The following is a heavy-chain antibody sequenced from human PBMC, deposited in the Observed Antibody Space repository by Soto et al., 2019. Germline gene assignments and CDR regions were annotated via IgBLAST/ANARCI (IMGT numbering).Heavy chain of an antibody. Sequence: QVQLVQSGAEVKKPGSSVKVSCKASGGTFSSYAISWVRQAPGQGLEWMGGIIPIFGTANYAQKFQGRVTITAEESTSTAYMELSSLRSEDTAVYYCARDRGSSGYFTDAFDIWGQGTMVTVSS. CDR2: IIPIFGTA. J-gene: IGHJ3*02. D-gene: IGHD3-22*01. CDR3: ARDRGSSGYFTDAFDI. V-gene: IGHV1-69*01. CDR1: GGTFSSYA.